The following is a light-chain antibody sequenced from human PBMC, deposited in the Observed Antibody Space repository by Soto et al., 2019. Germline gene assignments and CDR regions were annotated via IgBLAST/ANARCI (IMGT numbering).Light chain of an antibody. CDR2: GVS. J-gene: IGLJ1*01. V-gene: IGLV2-14*01. CDR3: ISYRASSALADI. CDR1: RSDVGAYKY. Sequence: QSALRQPASDSGSPGQSITVPFTGSRSDVGAYKYVSWYQQEPGKAPKLLIYGVSNRPSGVSNRFSGSKSGNTASLTISGLQPEDEADYYCISYRASSALADIFGTGTKVTVL.